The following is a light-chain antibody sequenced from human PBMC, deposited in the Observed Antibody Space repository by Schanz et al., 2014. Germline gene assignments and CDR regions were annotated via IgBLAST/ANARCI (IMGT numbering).Light chain of an antibody. CDR2: DNN. CDR3: GTWDSSLSLV. Sequence: QSVLTQPPSVSAAPGQRVTISCSGTSSNIGNNYVSWYQHFPGTAPRLLMYDNNKRPSGIPDRFSGSKSGTSATLGITGLQTGDEADYYCGTWDSSLSLVFGGGTKLTVL. J-gene: IGLJ2*01. V-gene: IGLV1-51*01. CDR1: SSNIGNNY.